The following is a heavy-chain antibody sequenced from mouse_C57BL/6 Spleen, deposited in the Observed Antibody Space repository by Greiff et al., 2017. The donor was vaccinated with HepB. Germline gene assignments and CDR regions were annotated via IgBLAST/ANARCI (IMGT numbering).Heavy chain of an antibody. CDR2: IYPGDGDT. CDR3: ARSYFDV. Sequence: VKLLESGPELVKPGASVKISCKASGYAFSSSWMNWVKQRPGKGLEWIGRIYPGDGDTNYNGKFKGKATLTADKSSSTAYMQLSSLTSEDSAVYFCARSYFDVWGTGTTVTVSS. V-gene: IGHV1-82*01. J-gene: IGHJ1*03. CDR1: GYAFSSSW.